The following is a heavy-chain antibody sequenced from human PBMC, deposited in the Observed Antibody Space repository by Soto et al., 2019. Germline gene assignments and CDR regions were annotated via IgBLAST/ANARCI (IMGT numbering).Heavy chain of an antibody. V-gene: IGHV3-30*03. CDR1: GFTFSTYG. J-gene: IGHJ6*02. D-gene: IGHD6-19*01. Sequence: QVQLVESGGGVVQAGGSLGLSCTASGFTFSTYGMHWVRQAPGKGPEWVAVMSHDGSHKAFLDSVKGRFIISRDNSKNTLYLQLNSLRPDDTAVYYCPSLPRSGCDPYYYGMDVWGQWTTVIVSS. CDR2: MSHDGSHK. CDR3: PSLPRSGCDPYYYGMDV.